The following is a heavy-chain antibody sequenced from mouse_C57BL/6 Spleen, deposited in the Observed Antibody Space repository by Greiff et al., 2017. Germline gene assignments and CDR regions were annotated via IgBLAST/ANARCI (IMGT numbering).Heavy chain of an antibody. D-gene: IGHD1-1*01. CDR2: ISSGSSTI. CDR1: GFTFSDYG. J-gene: IGHJ4*01. CDR3: ARRYYGSRNYAMDY. V-gene: IGHV5-17*01. Sequence: EVNLVESGGGLVKPGGSLKLSCAASGFTFSDYGMHWVRQAPEKGLEWVAYISSGSSTIYYADTVKGRFTISRDNAKNTLFLQMTSLRSEDTAMYYCARRYYGSRNYAMDYWGQGTSVTVSS.